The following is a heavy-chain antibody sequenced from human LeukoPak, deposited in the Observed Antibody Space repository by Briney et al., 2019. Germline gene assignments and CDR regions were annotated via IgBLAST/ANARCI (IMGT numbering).Heavy chain of an antibody. D-gene: IGHD6-19*01. CDR2: IYYSGST. V-gene: IGHV4-59*01. Sequence: LRLSCAASGFTFDDYAMHWVRQPPGKGLEWIGYIYYSGSTNYNPSLKSRVTISLDTSKNQFSLKLSSVTAADTAVYYCARALYSSGLSMIWGQGTMVTVSS. J-gene: IGHJ3*02. CDR1: GFTFDDYA. CDR3: ARALYSSGLSMI.